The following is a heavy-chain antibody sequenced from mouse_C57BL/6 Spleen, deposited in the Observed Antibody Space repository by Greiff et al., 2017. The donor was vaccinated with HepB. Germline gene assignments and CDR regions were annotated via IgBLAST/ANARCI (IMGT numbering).Heavy chain of an antibody. V-gene: IGHV5-12*01. J-gene: IGHJ4*01. CDR1: GFTFSDYY. Sequence: EVKLMESGGGLVQPGGSLKLSCAASGFTFSDYYMYWVRQTPEKRLEWVAYISNGGGSTYYPDTVKGRFTISRDNAKNTLYLQMSRLKSEDTAMYYCARQYYGSRGYAMDYWGQGTSVTVSS. CDR2: ISNGGGST. CDR3: ARQYYGSRGYAMDY. D-gene: IGHD1-1*01.